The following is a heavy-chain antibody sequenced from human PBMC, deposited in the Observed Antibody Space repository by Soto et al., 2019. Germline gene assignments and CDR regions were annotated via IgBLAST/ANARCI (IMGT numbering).Heavy chain of an antibody. J-gene: IGHJ4*02. Sequence: QVQLVESGGGVVQPETSLRLSCAASGFTISTHGMHWVRQAPGKGLEWVANIWYDGSNRFYADSVKGRFTISKDNSKNTLYLQMSSLRAEDTAVYYCAAATTWNFHFHYWGQGTQVTVSS. D-gene: IGHD1-7*01. CDR2: IWYDGSNR. CDR1: GFTISTHG. CDR3: AAATTWNFHFHY. V-gene: IGHV3-33*01.